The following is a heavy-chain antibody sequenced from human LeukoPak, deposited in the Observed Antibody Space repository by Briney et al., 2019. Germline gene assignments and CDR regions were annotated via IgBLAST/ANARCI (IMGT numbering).Heavy chain of an antibody. Sequence: PSETLSLTCTVSGGSISSSSFYWGWIRQPPGKGLEWIGSIYYSGNTYYNPSLKSRVTISVDTSKNQFSLKLSSVTAADTAVYYCAGAVVVVAADYYYYMDVWGKGTTVTVSS. D-gene: IGHD2-15*01. V-gene: IGHV4-39*07. CDR3: AGAVVVVAADYYYYMDV. J-gene: IGHJ6*03. CDR2: IYYSGNT. CDR1: GGSISSSSFY.